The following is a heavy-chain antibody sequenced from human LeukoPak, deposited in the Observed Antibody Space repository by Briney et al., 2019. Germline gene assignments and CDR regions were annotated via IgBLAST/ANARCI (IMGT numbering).Heavy chain of an antibody. V-gene: IGHV3-30*18. J-gene: IGHJ4*02. D-gene: IGHD5-18*01. CDR3: AKGGFRFGYADY. Sequence: GGSLRLSCAASGFTFSTYGMHWVRQAPGKGLEWVAVISSDGRNTYYADSVKGRFTISRDNSKNTLYLEMNSLGAEDTAVYYCAKGGFRFGYADYWGQGSMVTVSS. CDR2: ISSDGRNT. CDR1: GFTFSTYG.